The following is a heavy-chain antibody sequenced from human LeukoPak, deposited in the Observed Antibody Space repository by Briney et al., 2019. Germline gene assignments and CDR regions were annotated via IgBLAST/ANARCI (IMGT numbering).Heavy chain of an antibody. Sequence: SETLSLTCTVSGGSISSYYWSWIRQPPGKGLEWIGYIYYSGSTNYNPSLKSRATISVDTSKNQFSLKLSSVTAADTAVYYCARIGYCSGGSCYGDYYGMDVWGQGTTVTVSS. J-gene: IGHJ6*02. D-gene: IGHD2-15*01. CDR3: ARIGYCSGGSCYGDYYGMDV. CDR1: GGSISSYY. CDR2: IYYSGST. V-gene: IGHV4-59*08.